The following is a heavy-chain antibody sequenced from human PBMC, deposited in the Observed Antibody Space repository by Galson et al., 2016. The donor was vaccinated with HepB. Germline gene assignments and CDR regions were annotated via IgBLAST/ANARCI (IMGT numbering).Heavy chain of an antibody. CDR3: GREGPTPVPSTVDY. D-gene: IGHD1-26*01. CDR1: GDSVSRNNW. J-gene: IGHJ4*02. CDR2: IYHVGST. Sequence: ETLSLTCVVSGDSVSRNNWWTWVRQSPGKGLEWIGEIYHVGSTNYNPSLTNRLTIYLDKAKNQFSLNLTSVTAADTAVYYCGREGPTPVPSTVDYWGQGILVTVSS. V-gene: IGHV4-4*02.